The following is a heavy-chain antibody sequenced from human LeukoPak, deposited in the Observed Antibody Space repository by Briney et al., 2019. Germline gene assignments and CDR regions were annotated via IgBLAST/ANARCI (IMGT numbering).Heavy chain of an antibody. J-gene: IGHJ3*02. CDR1: GFTFSSYE. CDR2: ISSSGSTK. D-gene: IGHD1/OR15-1a*01. Sequence: PGGSLRLSCAASGFTFSSYEMNWVRQAPGKGLKCVSYISSSGSTKRYADSVKGRFTISRDNAKNSLYLEMNSLRVEDTAVYYCARENTEDAFDIWGQGTMVTVSS. V-gene: IGHV3-48*03. CDR3: ARENTEDAFDI.